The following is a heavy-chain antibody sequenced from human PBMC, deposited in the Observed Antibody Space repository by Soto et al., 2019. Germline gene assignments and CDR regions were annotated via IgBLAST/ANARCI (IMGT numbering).Heavy chain of an antibody. Sequence: VQLVESGGGLVQPGGSLRLSCAASGFNVSSTSMSWVRQAPGKGLEWVSDIYSGAGTHYAGSVKGRFTISRDTSKNTLYLQMNSLRVEETAVYYCAREGSGSSTSFDYWGQGTLVTVSS. D-gene: IGHD2-2*01. CDR1: GFNVSSTS. CDR3: AREGSGSSTSFDY. J-gene: IGHJ4*02. CDR2: IYSGAGT. V-gene: IGHV3-66*01.